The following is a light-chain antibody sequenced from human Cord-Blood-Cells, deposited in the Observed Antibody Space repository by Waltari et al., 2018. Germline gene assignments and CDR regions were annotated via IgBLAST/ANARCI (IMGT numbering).Light chain of an antibody. Sequence: EIVMTQSPATLSVSPGERATLSCRASQSVSSNLAWYQQKPGQAPRLLIYGASTRATGIPARFSCSGSGTEFTLTISSLQSEDFAVYYCQQYNNWPPRVTFGPGTKVDIK. CDR2: GAS. CDR1: QSVSSN. J-gene: IGKJ3*01. V-gene: IGKV3-15*01. CDR3: QQYNNWPPRVT.